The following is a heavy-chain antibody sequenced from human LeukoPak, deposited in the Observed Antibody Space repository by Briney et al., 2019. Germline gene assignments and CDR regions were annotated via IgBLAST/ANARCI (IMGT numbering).Heavy chain of an antibody. J-gene: IGHJ6*03. CDR1: GFTFSSYA. CDR3: ARDPIAAAMYYMDV. D-gene: IGHD6-13*01. Sequence: PGGSLRLSCAASGFTFSSYAMHWVRQAPGKGLEWVAVISYDGSNKYYADSVKGRFTISRDNSKNTLYLQMNSLRAEDTAVYYCARDPIAAAMYYMDVWGKGTTVTVSS. CDR2: ISYDGSNK. V-gene: IGHV3-30-3*01.